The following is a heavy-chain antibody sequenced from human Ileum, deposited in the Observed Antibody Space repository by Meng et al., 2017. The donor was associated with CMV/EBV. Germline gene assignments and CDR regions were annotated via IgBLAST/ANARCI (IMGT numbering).Heavy chain of an antibody. D-gene: IGHD3-16*02. CDR1: GYTFTSYA. V-gene: IGHV1-3*02. Sequence: ASVKVSCKASGYTFTSYAMHWVRQAPGQRLEWMGWSNAGNGNTKYSQEFQGRVTITRDTSASTAYMELSSLRSEDMAVYYCARDLGRQYDYVWGSSRDYRGQGTLVTVSS. J-gene: IGHJ4*02. CDR3: ARDLGRQYDYVWGSSRDY. CDR2: SNAGNGNT.